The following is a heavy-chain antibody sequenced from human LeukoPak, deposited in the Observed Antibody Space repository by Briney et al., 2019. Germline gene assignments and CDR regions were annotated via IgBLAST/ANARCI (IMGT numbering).Heavy chain of an antibody. CDR3: ARYCSSTKCPFDF. CDR2: IHHSGHT. J-gene: IGHJ4*02. Sequence: TSETLSLTCTVSGGSISSGNFWSWIRQHPGKGLEWIGYIHHSGHTYYNPSLKSRVTISMDTSKNQFSLRLSAVTDADTAMYYCARYCSSTKCPFDFWGQGTLVTVSS. D-gene: IGHD2-2*01. V-gene: IGHV4-31*03. CDR1: GGSISSGNF.